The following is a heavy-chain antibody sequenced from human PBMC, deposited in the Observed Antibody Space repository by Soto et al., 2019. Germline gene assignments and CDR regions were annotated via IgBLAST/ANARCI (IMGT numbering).Heavy chain of an antibody. Sequence: QVQLQQWGAGLLKPSETLSLTCAVYGGSFSGYYWSWIRQPPGKGLEWIGEINHSGSTNYNPSLKSRVTISVDTSKSQFSLKLSSVTAADTAVYYCASHYSYGSFDYWGQGTLVTVSS. D-gene: IGHD5-18*01. CDR3: ASHYSYGSFDY. V-gene: IGHV4-34*01. CDR1: GGSFSGYY. J-gene: IGHJ4*02. CDR2: INHSGST.